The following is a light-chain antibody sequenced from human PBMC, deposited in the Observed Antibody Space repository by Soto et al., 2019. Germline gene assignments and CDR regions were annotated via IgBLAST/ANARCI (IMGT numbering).Light chain of an antibody. Sequence: DIQVTHSPSSVSASVGDRVAITCRASQDIAGYLAWYQHKPGRAPELLIHAASSLQSGVPSRFSGSGSGKDFTLTINSLHPEECAIHYCQQAYSFPITFGQGRRLDIX. CDR1: QDIAGY. J-gene: IGKJ5*01. CDR3: QQAYSFPIT. CDR2: AAS. V-gene: IGKV1D-12*01.